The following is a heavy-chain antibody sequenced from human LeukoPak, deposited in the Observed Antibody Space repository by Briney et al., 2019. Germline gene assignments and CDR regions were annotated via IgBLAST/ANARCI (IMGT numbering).Heavy chain of an antibody. CDR2: IIPIFGTA. CDR1: GGTFSSYA. Sequence: SAKVSCTASGGTFSSYAISWVRQAPGQGLEWMGGIIPIFGTANYAQKFQGRVTITTDESTSTAYMELSSLRSEDTAVYYCARDQGCSSTSCFIDYWGQGTLVTVSS. D-gene: IGHD2-2*01. V-gene: IGHV1-69*05. J-gene: IGHJ4*02. CDR3: ARDQGCSSTSCFIDY.